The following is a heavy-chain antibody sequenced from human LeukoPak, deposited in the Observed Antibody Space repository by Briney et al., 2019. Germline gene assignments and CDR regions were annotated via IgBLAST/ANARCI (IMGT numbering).Heavy chain of an antibody. D-gene: IGHD6-19*01. CDR3: ARDRATEAASKVFDY. Sequence: PGGSLRLSCAASGFTFSSYAMHWVRQAPGKGLEWVAVISYDGSNKYYADSVKGRFTISRDNAKNSLYLQMNSLRAEDTAVYYCARDRATEAASKVFDYWGQGTLVTVSS. CDR2: ISYDGSNK. CDR1: GFTFSSYA. J-gene: IGHJ4*02. V-gene: IGHV3-30*04.